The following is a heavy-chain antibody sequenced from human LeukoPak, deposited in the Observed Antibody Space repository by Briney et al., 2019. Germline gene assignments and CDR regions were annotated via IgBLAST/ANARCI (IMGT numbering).Heavy chain of an antibody. Sequence: PGGSLRLSCAASGFTFSSYGMHWVCQAPGKGLEWVAFIRYDGSNKYYADSVKGRFTISRDNSKNTLYLQMNSLRAEDTAVYYCAKIRFGEYYYYYGMDVWGHGTTVTVSS. CDR1: GFTFSSYG. J-gene: IGHJ6*02. D-gene: IGHD3-10*01. V-gene: IGHV3-30*02. CDR3: AKIRFGEYYYYYGMDV. CDR2: IRYDGSNK.